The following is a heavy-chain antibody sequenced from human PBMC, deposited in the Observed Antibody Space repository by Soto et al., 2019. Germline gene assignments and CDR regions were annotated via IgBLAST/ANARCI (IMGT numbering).Heavy chain of an antibody. CDR2: INSDGSIT. V-gene: IGHV3-74*01. CDR3: VRYPRSVGGSYRPDY. D-gene: IGHD3-16*02. Sequence: GGSLRLSCAASGFTFSSYWMHWVRQVPEKGLVGVSRINSDGSITNYADAVKGRFTISRDNVKNTLYLQMNSLRAEDTAVYYCVRYPRSVGGSYRPDYWGQGTLVTVSS. J-gene: IGHJ4*02. CDR1: GFTFSSYW.